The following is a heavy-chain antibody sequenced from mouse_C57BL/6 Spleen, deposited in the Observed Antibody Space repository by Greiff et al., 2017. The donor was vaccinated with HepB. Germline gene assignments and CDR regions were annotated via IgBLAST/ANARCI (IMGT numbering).Heavy chain of an antibody. D-gene: IGHD3-2*02. V-gene: IGHV2-3*01. CDR1: GFSLTSYG. CDR3: AKGEAQATEDCYAMDY. Sequence: VMLVESGPGLVAPSQSLSITCTVSGFSLTSYGVSWVRQPPGKGLEWLGVIWGDGSTNYHSALISRLSISKDNSKSQVFLKLNSRQTDDTATYYCAKGEAQATEDCYAMDYWGQGTSVTVSS. CDR2: IWGDGST. J-gene: IGHJ4*01.